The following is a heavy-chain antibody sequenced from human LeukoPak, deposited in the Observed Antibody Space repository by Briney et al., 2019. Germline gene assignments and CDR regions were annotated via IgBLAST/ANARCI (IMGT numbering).Heavy chain of an antibody. D-gene: IGHD3-22*01. CDR3: TRGSYYDSSGYSGVRLFDY. CDR2: TNPNSGGT. CDR1: GYTITDYY. Sequence: ASVKVSCKASGYTITDYYIHWVRQAPGQGLEWMGWTNPNSGGTNYAQKFQGRVTMTSDTSISTAYMELSRLRPDDTALYYCTRGSYYDSSGYSGVRLFDYWGQGTPVTVPS. V-gene: IGHV1-2*02. J-gene: IGHJ4*02.